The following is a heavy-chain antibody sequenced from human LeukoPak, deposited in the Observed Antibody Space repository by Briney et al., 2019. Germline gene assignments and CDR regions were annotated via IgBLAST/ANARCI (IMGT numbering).Heavy chain of an antibody. J-gene: IGHJ4*02. CDR1: GGSISSGGYY. CDR3: ASVLYYDFWSGYWAFDY. D-gene: IGHD3-3*01. Sequence: SQTLSLTCTVSGGSISSGGYYWSWIRQHPGKGLEWIGYIYYSGSTYYNPSLKSRVTISVDTSKNQLSLKLSSVTAADTAVYYCASVLYYDFWSGYWAFDYWGQGTLVTVSS. V-gene: IGHV4-31*03. CDR2: IYYSGST.